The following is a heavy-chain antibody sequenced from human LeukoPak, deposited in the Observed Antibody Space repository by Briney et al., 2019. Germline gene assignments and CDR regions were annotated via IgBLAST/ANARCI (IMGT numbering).Heavy chain of an antibody. Sequence: PGGSLRLSCAASGFTFSDYYMSWIRQAPGKGLEWVSYISSSGSTIYYADSVKGRFTISRDDSNNMAYLQMDSLKNEDTAVYYCTREDWDFDSWGQGTPVSVSS. CDR1: GFTFSDYY. J-gene: IGHJ4*02. D-gene: IGHD3/OR15-3a*01. CDR3: TREDWDFDS. CDR2: ISSSGSTI. V-gene: IGHV3-11*04.